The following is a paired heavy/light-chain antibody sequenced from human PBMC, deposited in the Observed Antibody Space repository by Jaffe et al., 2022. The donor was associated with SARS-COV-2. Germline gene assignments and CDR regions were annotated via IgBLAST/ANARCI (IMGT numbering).Heavy chain of an antibody. V-gene: IGHV4-59*01. CDR3: ARFSWNDGFYYYYYMDV. J-gene: IGHJ6*03. CDR1: GGSISSYY. CDR2: ISYSGST. D-gene: IGHD1-1*01. Sequence: QVQLQESGPGLVRPSETLSLTCTVSGGSISSYYWSWIRQPPGKGLEWIGYISYSGSTTYNPSLKSRVTISVDTSKNQFSLKLSSVTAADTAVYYCARFSWNDGFYYYYYMDVWGKGTTVTVSS.
Light chain of an antibody. CDR3: QQSYSTPHT. Sequence: DIQMTQSPSSLSASVGDRVTITCRASQSISSYLNWYQQKPGKAPKLLIYAASSLQSGVPSRFSGSGSGSDFTLTISSLQPEDFVTYYCQQSYSTPHTFGGGTKVEIK. CDR2: AAS. V-gene: IGKV1-39*01. CDR1: QSISSY. J-gene: IGKJ4*01.